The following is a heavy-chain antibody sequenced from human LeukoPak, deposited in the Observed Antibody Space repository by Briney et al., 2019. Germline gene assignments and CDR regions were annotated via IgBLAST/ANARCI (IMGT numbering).Heavy chain of an antibody. Sequence: SETLSLTCPVSGYSISSDYYWVWIRQPPGKGLEWIGTISHSGSTYYKPSLKSRVIISVDTSKNQFSLRLTSVTAADTAVYYCARTHGYSAYGPLGYWGQGTLVTVSS. J-gene: IGHJ4*02. CDR2: ISHSGST. D-gene: IGHD5-12*01. CDR1: GYSISSDYY. CDR3: ARTHGYSAYGPLGY. V-gene: IGHV4-38-2*01.